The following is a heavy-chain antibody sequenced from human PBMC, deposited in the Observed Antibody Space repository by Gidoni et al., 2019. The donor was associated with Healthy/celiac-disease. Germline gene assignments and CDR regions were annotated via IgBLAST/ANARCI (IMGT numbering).Heavy chain of an antibody. CDR2: ISSSGSTI. V-gene: IGHV3-48*03. CDR3: ARGHGDFWSGSQGY. CDR1: GFTFSSYE. J-gene: IGHJ4*02. Sequence: EVQLVESGGCLVQPGGSLSLSCAASGFTFSSYEMNWVRPAPGKGLEWVSYISSSGSTIYYADSVKGRFTISRDNAKNSLYLQMNSLRAEDTAVYYCARGHGDFWSGSQGYWGQGTLVTVSS. D-gene: IGHD3-3*01.